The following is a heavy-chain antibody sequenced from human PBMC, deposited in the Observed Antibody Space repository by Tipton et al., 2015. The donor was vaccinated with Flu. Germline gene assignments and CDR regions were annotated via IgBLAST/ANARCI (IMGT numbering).Heavy chain of an antibody. Sequence: LSCTVSGGSISSYYWSWIRQPPGKGLEWIGYIYYSGSTNYNPSLKSRVTISVDTSKNQFSLKLGSVTAADTAVYYCARLRRGGYYYDSSGYLDYWGQGTLVTVSS. CDR3: ARLRRGGYYYDSSGYLDY. J-gene: IGHJ4*02. CDR1: GGSISSYY. CDR2: IYYSGST. V-gene: IGHV4-59*08. D-gene: IGHD3-22*01.